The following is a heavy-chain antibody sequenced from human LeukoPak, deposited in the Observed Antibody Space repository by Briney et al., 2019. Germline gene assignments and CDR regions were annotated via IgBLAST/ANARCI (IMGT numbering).Heavy chain of an antibody. J-gene: IGHJ4*02. CDR2: IKEDGSEK. CDR1: GFTFSSYW. D-gene: IGHD6-6*01. Sequence: GGSLRLSCAVSGFTFSSYWMSWVRQAPGKGLEWVANIKEDGSEKYYVDSVKGRFTISRDNAKNSLYLHMNSLRAEDMALYYCAKDINGQLGVGGYFDYWGQGTLVTVSS. CDR3: AKDINGQLGVGGYFDY. V-gene: IGHV3-7*03.